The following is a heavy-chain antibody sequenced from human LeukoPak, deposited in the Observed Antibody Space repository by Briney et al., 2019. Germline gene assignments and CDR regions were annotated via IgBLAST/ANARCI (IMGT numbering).Heavy chain of an antibody. V-gene: IGHV3-43D*03. J-gene: IGHJ4*02. Sequence: AXXWXRQAPGXXXXXXXLISWDGGSTXXADSVKGRFTISREXXKKXXYMQMNSLRAEDTAWYYCXXXXXXXXXXXXXXWGQGXXVXXSS. CDR1: A. CDR2: ISWDGGST. CDR3: XXXXXXXXXXXXXX.